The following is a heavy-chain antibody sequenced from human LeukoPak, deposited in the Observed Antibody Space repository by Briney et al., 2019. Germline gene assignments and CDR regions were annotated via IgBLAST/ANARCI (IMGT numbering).Heavy chain of an antibody. J-gene: IGHJ4*02. CDR3: ARHRGYSYGAVDY. CDR1: GGSISSYY. CDR2: IYYSGST. V-gene: IGHV4-59*08. D-gene: IGHD5-18*01. Sequence: KTSETLSLTCTVSGGSISSYYWSWIRQPPGKGLEWIGYIYYSGSTNYNPSLKSRVTISVDTSKNQFSLKLSSVTAADTAVYYCARHRGYSYGAVDYWGQGTLVTVSS.